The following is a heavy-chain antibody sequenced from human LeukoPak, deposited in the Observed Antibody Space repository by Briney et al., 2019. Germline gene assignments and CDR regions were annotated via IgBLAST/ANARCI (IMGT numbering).Heavy chain of an antibody. D-gene: IGHD4-17*01. CDR2: ISGNGGST. CDR3: AKGISRWDYGDYGFGY. J-gene: IGHJ4*02. V-gene: IGHV3-23*01. Sequence: PGESLRLSCAASGFTFSSYGMSWVRQAPGKGLEWVSGISGNGGSTYYADSVKGRFTISRDNSKNTLYVQMNSLRAEDTAVYYCAKGISRWDYGDYGFGYWGQGTLVTVSS. CDR1: GFTFSSYG.